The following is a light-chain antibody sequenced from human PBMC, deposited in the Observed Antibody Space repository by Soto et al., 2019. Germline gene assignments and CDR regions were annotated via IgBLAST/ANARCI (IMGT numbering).Light chain of an antibody. V-gene: IGLV2-14*03. CDR2: DVS. Sequence: QSALTQPASVSGSPGQSITISCTGTSSDVGGYNFVSWYQQHPGKAPKLMIYDVSNRPSGVSNRFSGSKSGNTASLTISGLQAEDEADYYCSSHTTTSTVYVFGPGTKLTVL. CDR3: SSHTTTSTVYV. J-gene: IGLJ1*01. CDR1: SSDVGGYNF.